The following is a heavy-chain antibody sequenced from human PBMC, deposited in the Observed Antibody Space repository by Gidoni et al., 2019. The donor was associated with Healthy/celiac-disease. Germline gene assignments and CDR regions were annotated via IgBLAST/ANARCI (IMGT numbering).Heavy chain of an antibody. CDR2: ISSSSSYI. CDR1: GFTFSRYT. D-gene: IGHD3-3*01. CDR3: ASSAALRFLEWLPSTSSEGWCVY. J-gene: IGHJ4*02. V-gene: IGHV3-21*01. Sequence: EVQLVESGGGLVKPGGSLSLSCAASGFTFSRYTITWVRQAPGKGLEWVSSISSSSSYIYYADSVKGRFTISRDNAKNSLYLQMNSLRAEDTAVYYCASSAALRFLEWLPSTSSEGWCVYWGQGTLVTVSS.